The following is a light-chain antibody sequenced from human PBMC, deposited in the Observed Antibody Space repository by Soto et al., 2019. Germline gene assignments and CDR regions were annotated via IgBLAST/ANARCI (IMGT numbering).Light chain of an antibody. J-gene: IGKJ1*01. Sequence: DTQMTQSPSTLSASVGDRVTITCRASQSISSWLAWYQQKPGKAPKLLIYKASSLESGVPSRFSGSGSGTEFTLTISSLQPDDFATYYCQQYPWTFGQGTKVEIK. V-gene: IGKV1-5*03. CDR3: QQYPWT. CDR2: KAS. CDR1: QSISSW.